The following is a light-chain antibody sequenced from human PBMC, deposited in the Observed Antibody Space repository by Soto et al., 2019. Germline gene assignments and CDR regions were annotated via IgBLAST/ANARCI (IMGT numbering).Light chain of an antibody. J-gene: IGKJ5*01. Sequence: IVWTQSPATLSLSPGDRVTLSCRASQSVSNYLSWYQQKPGQAPRLLIYEASKRATGIPARFSGSGSGTDFTLTISSLEPEDFAVYYCLQRYNWPPVTFGQGTRLEIK. V-gene: IGKV3-11*01. CDR1: QSVSNY. CDR2: EAS. CDR3: LQRYNWPPVT.